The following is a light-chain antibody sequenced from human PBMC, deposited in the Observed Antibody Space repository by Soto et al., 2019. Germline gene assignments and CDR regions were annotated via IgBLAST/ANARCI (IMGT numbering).Light chain of an antibody. V-gene: IGLV2-23*01. J-gene: IGLJ1*01. CDR3: CSYAGSSTYV. Sequence: QSALTQPASVSGSPGQSITISCTGTSSDVGNYNLVSWYQQHPGKAPELVIYEGSKRPSGVSNRFSGSKSGNTASLTISGLQAEDEADYYCCSYAGSSTYVFGTGTKVTVL. CDR2: EGS. CDR1: SSDVGNYNL.